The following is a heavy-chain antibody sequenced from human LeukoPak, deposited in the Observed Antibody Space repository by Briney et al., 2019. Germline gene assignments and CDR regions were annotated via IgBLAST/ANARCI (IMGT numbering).Heavy chain of an antibody. V-gene: IGHV3-30-3*01. Sequence: GGSLRLSCAASGFTFSHYAIHWVRQAPGKGLEWVALILYDGSNEYYADSVKGRFSISRDNSKNTLYLQMNSLRAEDTAVYYCARDIRAAAAPDYGMDVWGQGTTVTVSS. CDR2: ILYDGSNE. CDR3: ARDIRAAAAPDYGMDV. CDR1: GFTFSHYA. D-gene: IGHD6-13*01. J-gene: IGHJ6*02.